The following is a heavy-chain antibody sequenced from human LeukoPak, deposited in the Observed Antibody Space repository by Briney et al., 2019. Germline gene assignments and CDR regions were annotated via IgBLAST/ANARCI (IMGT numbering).Heavy chain of an antibody. D-gene: IGHD1-26*01. CDR3: ARAPLGANHLGDY. CDR2: IYYSGST. Sequence: PSETLSLTCTVSGGSISSSSYYWGWIRQPPGKGLEWIGSIYYSGSTYYNPSLKSRVTISVDTSKNQFSLKLSSVTAADTAVYYCARAPLGANHLGDYWGQGTLVTVSS. CDR1: GGSISSSSYY. J-gene: IGHJ4*02. V-gene: IGHV4-39*07.